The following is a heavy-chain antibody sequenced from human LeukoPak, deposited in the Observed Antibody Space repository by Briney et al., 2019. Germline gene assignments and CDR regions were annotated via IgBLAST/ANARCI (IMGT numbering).Heavy chain of an antibody. Sequence: ASVKVSCKASGYTFTSYGISWVRQAPGQGLECMGWISAYNGNTNYAQKLQGRVTMTTDTSTSTAYMELRSLRSDDTAVYYCARAVRPNSYYYYYMDVWGKGTAVTVSS. CDR1: GYTFTSYG. V-gene: IGHV1-18*01. CDR3: ARAVRPNSYYYYYMDV. D-gene: IGHD4-23*01. CDR2: ISAYNGNT. J-gene: IGHJ6*03.